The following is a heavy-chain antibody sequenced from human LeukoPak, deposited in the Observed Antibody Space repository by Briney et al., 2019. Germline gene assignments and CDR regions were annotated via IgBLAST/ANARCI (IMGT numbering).Heavy chain of an antibody. J-gene: IGHJ3*02. V-gene: IGHV3-48*03. CDR2: ITSTGSTI. D-gene: IGHD3-16*01. CDR3: ARDWGGAFDI. Sequence: PGGSLRLSCAASGFTFSSYEMNWVRQAPGKGLEWVSYITSTGSTIYYADSVKGRFTISRDNAKNSLYLQMNSLRAEDTAVYYCARDWGGAFDIWGQGTMVTVSS. CDR1: GFTFSSYE.